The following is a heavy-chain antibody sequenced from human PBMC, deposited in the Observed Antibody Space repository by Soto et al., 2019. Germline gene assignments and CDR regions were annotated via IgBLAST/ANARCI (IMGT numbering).Heavy chain of an antibody. Sequence: SETPSLTCTVSGGSISSYYWSWIRQPPGKGLEWIGYIYYSGSTNYNPSLKSRVTISVDTSKNQFSLKLSSVTAADTAVYYCARLGGQDYDFWSGNWFDPWGQGTLVTVSS. CDR2: IYYSGST. CDR1: GGSISSYY. D-gene: IGHD3-3*01. V-gene: IGHV4-59*01. J-gene: IGHJ5*02. CDR3: ARLGGQDYDFWSGNWFDP.